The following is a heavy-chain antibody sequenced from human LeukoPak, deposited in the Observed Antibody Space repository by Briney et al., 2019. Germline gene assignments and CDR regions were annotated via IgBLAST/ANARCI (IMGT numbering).Heavy chain of an antibody. CDR1: GGSFSGYY. CDR2: INHSGST. V-gene: IGHV4-34*01. CDR3: ARGRGAFDI. J-gene: IGHJ3*02. Sequence: SETLSLTCAVYGGSFSGYYGSWIRQPPGKGLEWIGEINHSGSTNYNPSLKSRVTISVDTSKNQFSLKLSSVTAADTAVYYCARGRGAFDIWGQGTMVTVSP.